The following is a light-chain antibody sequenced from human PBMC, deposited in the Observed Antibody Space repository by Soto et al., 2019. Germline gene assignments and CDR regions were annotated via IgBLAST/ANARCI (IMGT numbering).Light chain of an antibody. CDR3: QQFNSL. CDR2: KAS. J-gene: IGKJ5*01. CDR1: QSISIW. V-gene: IGKV1-5*03. Sequence: DIQMTQSPSTLSASVGDRVTITCRASQSISIWLAWYQQKPRKAPKFLIYKASSLQRGVPSRFSGSGSGTHFILTISNLQPEDFATYYCQQFNSLFGQGTRLEIK.